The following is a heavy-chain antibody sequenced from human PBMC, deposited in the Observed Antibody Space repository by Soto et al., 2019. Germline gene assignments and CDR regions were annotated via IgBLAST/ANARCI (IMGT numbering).Heavy chain of an antibody. J-gene: IGHJ6*02. D-gene: IGHD3-3*01. V-gene: IGHV3-33*01. Sequence: QVQLVESGGGVVQPGRSLRLSCAASGFTFSSYGMHWVRQAPGKGLEWVAVIWYDGSNKYYADCVKGRFTISRDNSKNTLYLQMNSLRAEDTAVYYCARDRSGNYDFWSGYYMTYGMDVWGQGTTVTVSS. CDR2: IWYDGSNK. CDR3: ARDRSGNYDFWSGYYMTYGMDV. CDR1: GFTFSSYG.